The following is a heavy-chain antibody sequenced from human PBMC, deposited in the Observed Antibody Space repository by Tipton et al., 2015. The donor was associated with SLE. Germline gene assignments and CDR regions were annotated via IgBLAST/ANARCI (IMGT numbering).Heavy chain of an antibody. CDR3: ARPIVGVAAFHI. V-gene: IGHV4-59*12. CDR2: IYHGGT. J-gene: IGHJ3*02. CDR1: GGSISSYY. D-gene: IGHD1-26*01. Sequence: TLSLTCTVSGGSISSYYWSWIRQPPGKGLEWIGSIYHGGTHYNPSLKSRVTISVDTSKSQFSLKLSSVTAADTAVYFCARPIVGVAAFHIWGPGTMVTVSS.